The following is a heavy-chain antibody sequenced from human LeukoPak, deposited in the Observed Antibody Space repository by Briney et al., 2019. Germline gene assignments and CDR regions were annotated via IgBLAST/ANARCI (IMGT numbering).Heavy chain of an antibody. CDR3: TTGAPYCYDTSGYHDY. Sequence: GGSLRLSCAASGFTITNAWMSWVRQAPGKGLEWVGRIKSKTNGGTTDYAAPVKGRFTISRDDSKNTLYLQMDSLKTEDTAVYYCTTGAPYCYDTSGYHDYWGQGTLVTVSS. CDR1: GFTITNAW. J-gene: IGHJ4*02. D-gene: IGHD3-22*01. V-gene: IGHV3-15*01. CDR2: IKSKTNGGTT.